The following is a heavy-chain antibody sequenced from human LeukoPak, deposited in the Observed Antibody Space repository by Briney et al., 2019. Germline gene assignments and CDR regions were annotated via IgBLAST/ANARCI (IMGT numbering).Heavy chain of an antibody. Sequence: PGMSLRLSCAASGFSFSTYGMHWVRQAPGKGLEWVAVISYDGSNKYYADSVKGRFTISRDNSKNTLYLQMNSLRAEDTAVYYCAKEGRYGDYGDYWGQGTLVTVSS. CDR1: GFSFSTYG. V-gene: IGHV3-30*18. J-gene: IGHJ4*02. D-gene: IGHD4-17*01. CDR2: ISYDGSNK. CDR3: AKEGRYGDYGDY.